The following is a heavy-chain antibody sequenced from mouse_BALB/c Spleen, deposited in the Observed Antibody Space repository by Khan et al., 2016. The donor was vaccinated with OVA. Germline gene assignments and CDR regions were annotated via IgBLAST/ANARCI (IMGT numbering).Heavy chain of an antibody. J-gene: IGHJ4*01. CDR1: GFSLSRYD. CDR3: ARAYYGYDDYYGMDY. V-gene: IGHV2-6-4*01. CDR2: IWGGGGT. Sequence: VKLEESGPGLVAPSQSLSITCTVSGFSLSRYDIHWVRQPPGQGLEWLGMIWGGGGTDYNYTLKSSMGICKDNSKRQVFLKRNSLQTDDIAMYDCARAYYGYDDYYGMDYWGQGTVVSVS. D-gene: IGHD2-14*01.